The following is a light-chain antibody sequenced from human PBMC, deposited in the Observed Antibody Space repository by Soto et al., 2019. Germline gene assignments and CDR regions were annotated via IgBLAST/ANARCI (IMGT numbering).Light chain of an antibody. CDR1: QSVSSSY. Sequence: EIVLTQSPGTLSWSPGERVTLSCRASQSVSSSYLAWYQQKPGQAPRLLIYGASSRATGIPDRFSGSGSGTDFTLTISRLEPEDFAMYYCQQYGSSPYTFGQGTKLEIK. J-gene: IGKJ2*01. V-gene: IGKV3-20*01. CDR3: QQYGSSPYT. CDR2: GAS.